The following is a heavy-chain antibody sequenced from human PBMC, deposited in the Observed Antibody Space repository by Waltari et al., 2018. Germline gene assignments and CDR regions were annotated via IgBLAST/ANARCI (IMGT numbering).Heavy chain of an antibody. CDR1: GFTFSSYS. V-gene: IGHV3-21*01. D-gene: IGHD1-26*01. CDR2: ISSSSSYI. J-gene: IGHJ3*02. Sequence: EVQLVESGGGLVKPGGSLRLSCAASGFTFSSYSMNWVRQAPGKGLEWVSSISSSSSYIYYADSVKGRFTISRDNAKNSLYLQMNSLRAEDTAVYYCARSKWELLSFHAFDIWGQGTMVTVSS. CDR3: ARSKWELLSFHAFDI.